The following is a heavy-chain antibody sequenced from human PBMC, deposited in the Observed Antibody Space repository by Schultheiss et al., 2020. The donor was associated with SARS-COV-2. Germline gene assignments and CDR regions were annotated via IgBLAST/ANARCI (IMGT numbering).Heavy chain of an antibody. CDR3: ARGGGGFQH. V-gene: IGHV1-18*04. Sequence: ASVKVSCKASGHIFTYSGITWVRQAPGQGLEWMGWISAYNGNTNFAQKYQGRVTMTRDTSTNTAYMELRSLTSDDTAVYYCARGGGGFQHWGQGTLVTVSS. J-gene: IGHJ1*01. CDR2: ISAYNGNT. D-gene: IGHD3-16*01. CDR1: GHIFTYSG.